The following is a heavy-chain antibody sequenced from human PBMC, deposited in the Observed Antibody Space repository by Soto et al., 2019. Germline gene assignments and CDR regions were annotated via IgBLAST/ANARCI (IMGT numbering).Heavy chain of an antibody. D-gene: IGHD3-22*01. CDR2: IIPIFGTA. J-gene: IGHJ1*01. CDR3: ARTYDSSGFPFQH. CDR1: GVTFSSYA. Sequence: SVKVSCKASGVTFSSYAISWVRQAPGQGLEWMGGIIPIFGTANYAQKFQGRVTITADKSTSTAYMELSSLRSEDTAVYYCARTYDSSGFPFQHGGQGTLVTVSS. V-gene: IGHV1-69*06.